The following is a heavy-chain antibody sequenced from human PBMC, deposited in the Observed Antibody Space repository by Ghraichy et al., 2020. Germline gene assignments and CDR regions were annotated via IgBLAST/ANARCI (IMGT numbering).Heavy chain of an antibody. CDR2: INNDGSTT. D-gene: IGHD2-21*01. CDR1: GFTFSSSW. V-gene: IGHV3-74*01. J-gene: IGHJ4*02. CDR3: ARPARGVIDLPED. Sequence: GASLRLSCAASGFTFSSSWMHWVRQAPGKGLVWVSRINNDGSTTSYADSVKGRFTISRDNAKNTVYLQLNSLTAEDTAVYYCARPARGVIDLPEDWGQGTLVTVSS.